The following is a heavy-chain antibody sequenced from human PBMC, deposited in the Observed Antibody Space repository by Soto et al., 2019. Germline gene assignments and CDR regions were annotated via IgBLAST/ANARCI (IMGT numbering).Heavy chain of an antibody. CDR3: ARAGIAVSTKHWFDP. CDR1: GGSISSGDYY. V-gene: IGHV4-30-4*01. CDR2: IYYSGST. J-gene: IGHJ5*02. Sequence: PSETLSLTCTVSGGSISSGDYYWSWIRQPPGKGLEWIGYIYYSGSTYYNPSLKSRVTISVDTSKNQFSLKLSSVTAADTAVYYCARAGIAVSTKHWFDPWGQGTLVTVSS. D-gene: IGHD6-19*01.